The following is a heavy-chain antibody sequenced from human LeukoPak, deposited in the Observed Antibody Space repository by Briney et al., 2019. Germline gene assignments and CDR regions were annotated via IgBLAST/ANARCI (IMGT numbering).Heavy chain of an antibody. CDR3: ARQSLYSSSWHANNWFDP. CDR2: IYYSGST. V-gene: IGHV4-39*01. Sequence: SETLSLTCTVSGGSISSSSYYWGWIRQPPGKGLEWIGNIYYSGSTYYNPSLKSRVTISVDTSKNQFSLKLSSVTAADTAVYYCARQSLYSSSWHANNWFDPWGQGTPVTVSS. D-gene: IGHD6-13*01. CDR1: GGSISSSSYY. J-gene: IGHJ5*02.